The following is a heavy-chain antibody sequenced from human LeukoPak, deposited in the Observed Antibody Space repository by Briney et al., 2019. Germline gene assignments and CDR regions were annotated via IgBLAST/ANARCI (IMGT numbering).Heavy chain of an antibody. V-gene: IGHV3-48*02. CDR3: ARGRRYYDSYGYYHDY. CDR1: GFTFSSYS. D-gene: IGHD3-22*01. CDR2: ISSSRSTL. J-gene: IGHJ4*02. Sequence: GGSLRLSCAASGFTFSSYSMNWVRQAPGKGLEWVSYISSSRSTLYYADSVKGRFTISRDNAKNSLYLQMNSLRDEDTAVYYCARGRRYYDSYGYYHDYWGQGTLVMVSS.